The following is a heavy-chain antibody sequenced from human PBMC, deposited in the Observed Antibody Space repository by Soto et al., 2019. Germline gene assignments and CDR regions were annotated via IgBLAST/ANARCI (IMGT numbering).Heavy chain of an antibody. CDR3: ARWDYGVYARFDY. CDR1: GYTFTSHD. J-gene: IGHJ4*02. V-gene: IGHV1-8*01. Sequence: QVQLVQSGAEVKKSGASVKVSCKASGYTFTSHDINWVRQATGQGLEWMGWMNPNSGNTGYAQKFQGRVTMTRNTSISTAYMELSSLLSEDTAVYYCARWDYGVYARFDYWGQGTLVTVSS. CDR2: MNPNSGNT. D-gene: IGHD4-17*01.